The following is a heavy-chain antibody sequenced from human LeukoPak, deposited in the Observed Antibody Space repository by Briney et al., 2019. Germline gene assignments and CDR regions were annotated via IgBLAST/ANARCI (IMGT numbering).Heavy chain of an antibody. D-gene: IGHD3-10*01. V-gene: IGHV4-34*01. CDR2: INHSGST. Sequence: SETLSLTCAVYGGSFSGYYRSWIRQPPGKGLEWIGEINHSGSTNYNPSLKSRVTISVDTSKNQFSLKLSSVTAADTAVYYCARGPIWYGVWFDPWGQGTLVTVSS. CDR1: GGSFSGYY. J-gene: IGHJ5*02. CDR3: ARGPIWYGVWFDP.